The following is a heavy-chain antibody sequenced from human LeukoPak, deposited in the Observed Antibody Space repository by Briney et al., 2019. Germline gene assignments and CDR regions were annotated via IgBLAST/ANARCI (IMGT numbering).Heavy chain of an antibody. Sequence: GGSLRLSCRGSGFTFCDHAMSWVRQAPGKGLEWVGFIRSKAYRGTTEYAASVKGRFTISRDDSASIAYLQMNSLKTEDTAVYYCARGPIQLWIHNAMDVWGQGTTVTVSS. J-gene: IGHJ6*02. CDR2: IRSKAYRGTT. CDR3: ARGPIQLWIHNAMDV. V-gene: IGHV3-49*04. CDR1: GFTFCDHA. D-gene: IGHD5-18*01.